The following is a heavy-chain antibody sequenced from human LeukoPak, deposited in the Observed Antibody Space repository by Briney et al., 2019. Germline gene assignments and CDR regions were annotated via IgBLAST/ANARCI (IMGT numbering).Heavy chain of an antibody. V-gene: IGHV4-34*01. CDR3: ARGLQSDFDY. Sequence: ASETLSLTCAVYGGSFSGYYWSWIRQPPGKGLEWIREINHSGSTNYNPSLKSRVTISVDTSKNQFSLKLSSVTAADTAVYYCARGLQSDFDYWGQGTLVTVSS. CDR2: INHSGST. J-gene: IGHJ4*02. CDR1: GGSFSGYY. D-gene: IGHD4-11*01.